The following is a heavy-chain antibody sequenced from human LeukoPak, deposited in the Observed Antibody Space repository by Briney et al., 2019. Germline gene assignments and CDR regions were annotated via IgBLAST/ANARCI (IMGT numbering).Heavy chain of an antibody. CDR2: INPNSGGT. CDR3: ARVPGYCSSTSCLTTINAFDI. CDR1: GYTFTGYY. V-gene: IGHV1-2*02. D-gene: IGHD2-2*01. Sequence: GASVKVSCKASGYTFTGYYTHWVRQAPGQGLEWMGWINPNSGGTNYAQKFQGRVTMTRDTSISTAYMELSRLRSDDTAVYYCARVPGYCSSTSCLTTINAFDIWGQGTMVTVSS. J-gene: IGHJ3*02.